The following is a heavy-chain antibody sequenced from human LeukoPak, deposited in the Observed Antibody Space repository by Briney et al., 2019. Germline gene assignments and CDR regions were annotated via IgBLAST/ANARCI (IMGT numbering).Heavy chain of an antibody. V-gene: IGHV4-39*01. J-gene: IGHJ4*02. D-gene: IGHD3-10*01. CDR3: ARRFGSWPDYFDY. CDR1: GGSITDSTYY. Sequence: SEALSLTCTVSGGSITDSTYYWGWIRQSPGKGLEWIGSIYYSGDTDYRPSLKSRVTMSVDTSKNQFSLKLSSMTAADTAVYYCARRFGSWPDYFDYWGQGTLVTVSS. CDR2: IYYSGDT.